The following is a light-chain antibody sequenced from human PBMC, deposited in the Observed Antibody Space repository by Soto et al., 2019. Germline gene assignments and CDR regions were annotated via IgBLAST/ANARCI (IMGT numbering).Light chain of an antibody. J-gene: IGLJ1*01. CDR1: RRDVGGYNY. CDR2: EVT. CDR3: SSYTISTTLPFV. V-gene: IGLV2-14*01. Sequence: QSALTRPASVSGSPGQSITISCTGTRRDVGGYNYVSWYQQYPGKSPKLLIYEVTHRPSGVSNRFSGSKSGNTASLTISGLQAEDEADYYCSSYTISTTLPFVFGPRTKVTVL.